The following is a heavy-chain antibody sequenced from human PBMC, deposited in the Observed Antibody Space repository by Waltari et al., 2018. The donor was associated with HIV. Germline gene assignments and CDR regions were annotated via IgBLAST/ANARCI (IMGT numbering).Heavy chain of an antibody. J-gene: IGHJ4*02. D-gene: IGHD2-15*01. V-gene: IGHV4-59*01. CDR2: IHYRGST. CDR3: ARMVGGIPYYFDH. CDR1: RGSISSYY. Sequence: QVQLQESGPGLVKPSETLSLTCTVSRGSISSYYWSWIRQPPGKGLEWIGYIHYRGSTNHNPSRKSRVTISVDTSENHFSLNLSSVTPADTAVYYCARMVGGIPYYFDHWGQGTLVTVSS.